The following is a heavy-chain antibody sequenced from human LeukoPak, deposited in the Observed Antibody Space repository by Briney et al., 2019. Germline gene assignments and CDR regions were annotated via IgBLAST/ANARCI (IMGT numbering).Heavy chain of an antibody. D-gene: IGHD3-22*01. CDR1: GFTFSSYE. CDR3: AKASAMIVVVSKHFDY. V-gene: IGHV3-48*03. J-gene: IGHJ4*02. Sequence: GGSLRLSCAASGFTFSSYEMNCVRQAPGGGLEWVSYISSSGSTIYYADSVKGRFTISRDNSKNTLYLQMNSLRAEDTAVYDCAKASAMIVVVSKHFDYWGQGTLVTVSS. CDR2: ISSSGSTI.